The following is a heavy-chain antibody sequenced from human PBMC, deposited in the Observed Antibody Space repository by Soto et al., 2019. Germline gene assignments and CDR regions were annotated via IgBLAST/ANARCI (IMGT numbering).Heavy chain of an antibody. V-gene: IGHV4-59*01. Sequence: SETLSLTCTVSGGSISSYYWSWIRQPPGKGLEWIGYIYYSGSTNYNPSLKSRVTISVDTSKNQFSLKLSSVTAADTAVYYCARDLQIFGFDYWGQGTLVTVSS. CDR3: ARDLQIFGFDY. CDR2: IYYSGST. CDR1: GGSISSYY. J-gene: IGHJ4*02. D-gene: IGHD3-3*01.